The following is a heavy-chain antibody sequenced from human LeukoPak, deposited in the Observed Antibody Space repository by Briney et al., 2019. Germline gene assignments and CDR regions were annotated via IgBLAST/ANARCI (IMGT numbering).Heavy chain of an antibody. CDR3: ASQYDFWSCYYDY. CDR2: ISSSGSTI. CDR1: GFTFSDYY. Sequence: GGSLRLSCAASGFTFSDYYMSWIRQAPGKGLEWVSYISSSGSTIYYADSVKGRFTISRDNAKNSLYLQMNSLRAEDTAVYYCASQYDFWSCYYDYWGQGTLVTVSS. V-gene: IGHV3-11*01. J-gene: IGHJ4*02. D-gene: IGHD3-3*01.